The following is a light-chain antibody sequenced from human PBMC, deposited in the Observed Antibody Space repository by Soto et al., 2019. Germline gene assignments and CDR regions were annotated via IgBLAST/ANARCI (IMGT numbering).Light chain of an antibody. CDR1: SSDVGGYNY. CDR2: DVS. J-gene: IGLJ2*01. V-gene: IGLV2-14*01. Sequence: QSALTQPASVSRSPGQSITISCTGTSSDVGGYNYVSWYQQHPGKAPKLMIYDVSNRPSGVSNRFSGSKSGNTASLTISGLQAEDEADYYCSSYTSSSTEVFGGGTKVTVL. CDR3: SSYTSSSTEV.